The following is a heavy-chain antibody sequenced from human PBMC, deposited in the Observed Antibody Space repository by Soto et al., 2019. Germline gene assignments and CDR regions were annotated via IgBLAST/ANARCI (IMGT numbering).Heavy chain of an antibody. Sequence: QLQLQESGPGLVKPSETLSLTCTVSGGSISSSSYYWGWIRQPPGKGLEWIGSIYYAGNTYYTPPLKSRVTIAADTSKNQSPRQRSSVPAADTAVYYCAREGGRSCRGGSCQVDYWGQGTLVTVSS. CDR2: IYYAGNT. D-gene: IGHD2-15*01. J-gene: IGHJ4*02. CDR1: GGSISSSSYY. CDR3: AREGGRSCRGGSCQVDY. V-gene: IGHV4-39*02.